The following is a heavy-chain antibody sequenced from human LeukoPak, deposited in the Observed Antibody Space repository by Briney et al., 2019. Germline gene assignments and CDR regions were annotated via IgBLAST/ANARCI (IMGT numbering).Heavy chain of an antibody. D-gene: IGHD3-22*01. V-gene: IGHV1-18*01. J-gene: IGHJ4*02. Sequence: GASVKVSCKASGYTFTSYGISWVRQAPGQGLEWMGWISAYNGNTNYAQKLQGRVTMTTDTSTSTAYMELRSLRSDDTAVYYCARDGYYDSSGYYYRYFDYWGQGTLVTVSS. CDR2: ISAYNGNT. CDR1: GYTFTSYG. CDR3: ARDGYYDSSGYYYRYFDY.